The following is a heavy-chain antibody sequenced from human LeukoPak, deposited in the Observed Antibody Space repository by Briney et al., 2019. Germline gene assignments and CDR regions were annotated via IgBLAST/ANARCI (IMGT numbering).Heavy chain of an antibody. CDR3: ARGDSYGDYGY. CDR2: IYHSGST. V-gene: IGHV4-30-2*01. D-gene: IGHD4-17*01. CDR1: GGSISSGGYS. J-gene: IGHJ4*02. Sequence: SETLSLTCAVSGGSISSGGYSWSWIRQPPGKGLEWIGYIYHSGSTYYNPSLKSRVTISVDRSKNQFSLKLSSVTAADTAVYYCARGDSYGDYGYWGQGTLVTVSS.